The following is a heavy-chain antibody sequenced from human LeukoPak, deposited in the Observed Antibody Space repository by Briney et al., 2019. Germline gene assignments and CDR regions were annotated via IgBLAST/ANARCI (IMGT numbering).Heavy chain of an antibody. Sequence: GVSLRLSCAASGFTVSNNWMNWVRQAPGKGLEWVSLIYSDGSTYYADSVKGRFTISRDHSKNTLYLQMNSQRAEDTAVYYCARDPSAVRANTYAWGQGTLVTVSS. CDR2: IYSDGST. CDR3: ARDPSAVRANTYA. V-gene: IGHV3-66*01. J-gene: IGHJ5*02. CDR1: GFTVSNNW. D-gene: IGHD2-2*01.